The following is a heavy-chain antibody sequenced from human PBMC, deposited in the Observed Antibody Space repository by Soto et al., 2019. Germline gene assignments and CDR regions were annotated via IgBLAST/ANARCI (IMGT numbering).Heavy chain of an antibody. Sequence: ASVKVSCKASGYTFTSYYMHWVRQAPGQGLEWMGIINPSGGSTSYAQKFQGRVTISADEAVSTAYLQWSSLKASDTAMYYCARQLSHICDSWGQGTLVTVSS. D-gene: IGHD1-1*01. CDR1: GYTFTSYY. CDR2: INPSGGST. J-gene: IGHJ4*02. V-gene: IGHV1-46*01. CDR3: ARQLSHICDS.